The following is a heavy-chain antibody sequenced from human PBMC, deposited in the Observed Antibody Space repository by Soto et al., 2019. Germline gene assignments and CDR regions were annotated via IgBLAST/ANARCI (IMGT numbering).Heavy chain of an antibody. D-gene: IGHD3-22*01. CDR3: ARDLEDYYYDSSGYFGY. J-gene: IGHJ4*02. CDR1: GYTFTSYG. CDR2: ISAYNDNT. V-gene: IGHV1-18*04. Sequence: GASVKVSCKASGYTFTSYGISWVRQAPGQGLEWMGWISAYNDNTNYAQKLQGRVTMTTDTSTSTAYMELRSLRSDDTAVYYCARDLEDYYYDSSGYFGYWGQGTLVTVSS.